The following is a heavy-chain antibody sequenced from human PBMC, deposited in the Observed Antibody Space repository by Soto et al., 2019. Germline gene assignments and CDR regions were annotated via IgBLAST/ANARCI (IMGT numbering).Heavy chain of an antibody. J-gene: IGHJ2*01. CDR1: GDSISSHY. V-gene: IGHV4-59*08. Sequence: QVQLQESGPGLVKPSETLSLTCTVSGDSISSHYWSWIRQPPGKGLEWIGYIYYSGTTNYNPSLKSRVTISVDTSKNQFSLRLSSVTAADTAVYYCARLIVGSVYNYWYFDLWGRGTLVTVSS. D-gene: IGHD3-22*01. CDR2: IYYSGTT. CDR3: ARLIVGSVYNYWYFDL.